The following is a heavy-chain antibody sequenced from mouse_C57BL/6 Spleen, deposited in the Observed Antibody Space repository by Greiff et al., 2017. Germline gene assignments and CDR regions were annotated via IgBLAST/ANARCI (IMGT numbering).Heavy chain of an antibody. Sequence: VQLQQSGPELVKPGASVKIPCKASGYTFTDYNMDWVKQSHGKSLEWIGDINPNNGGTIYNQKFKGKATLTVDKSSSTAYMELRSLTSEDTAVYYCARDYGSRGYWYFDVWGTGTTVTVSS. D-gene: IGHD1-1*01. CDR2: INPNNGGT. V-gene: IGHV1-18*01. J-gene: IGHJ1*03. CDR1: GYTFTDYN. CDR3: ARDYGSRGYWYFDV.